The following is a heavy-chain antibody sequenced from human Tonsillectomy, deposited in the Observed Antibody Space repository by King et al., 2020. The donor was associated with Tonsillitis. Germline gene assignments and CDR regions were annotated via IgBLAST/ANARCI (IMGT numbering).Heavy chain of an antibody. Sequence: HVTLKESGPALVKPTQTLTLTCTFAGFSLSTRGMCVSWIRQPPGKALEWLALIDWADDIYYSTSLKTRLTISKDTSKNQVVLTMTNMDPVDTATYYCARICYGAGSYYNDAFDIWGQGTMVTVSS. CDR1: GFSLSTRGMC. J-gene: IGHJ3*02. CDR2: IDWADDI. CDR3: ARICYGAGSYYNDAFDI. V-gene: IGHV2-70*01. D-gene: IGHD3-10*01.